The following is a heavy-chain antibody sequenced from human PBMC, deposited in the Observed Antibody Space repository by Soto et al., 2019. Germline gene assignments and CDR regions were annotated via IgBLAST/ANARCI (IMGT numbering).Heavy chain of an antibody. CDR2: ISYDVTNK. J-gene: IGHJ4*02. V-gene: IGHV3-30*18. CDR3: AKDLRIAVAGTDYFDS. CDR1: GFSFSSYG. D-gene: IGHD6-19*01. Sequence: QVQLVESGGGVVQPGRSLRLSCAASGFSFSSYGMHWVRQAPGKGLEWVAVISYDVTNKYYADSVKGRFTISRDNSKNTRYLQMNSLRAEDTAVYYCAKDLRIAVAGTDYFDSWGQGNLVTVSS.